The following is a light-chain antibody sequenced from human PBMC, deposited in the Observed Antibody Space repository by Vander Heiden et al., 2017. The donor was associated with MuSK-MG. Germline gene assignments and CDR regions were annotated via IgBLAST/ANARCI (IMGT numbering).Light chain of an antibody. V-gene: IGLV5-39*01. CDR2: YKSDSDK. Sequence: QPVLPQPTSLSASPAASPTFTCSLRSAINVGTYRTYSYQQKPESLPRYGLKYKSDSDKQQGSGVPSRFSGSKDASTNAGLLLISGLQSEEEADYYCAVWYSTTWVFGGGTKLTVL. CDR3: AVWYSTTWV. CDR1: SAINVGTYR. J-gene: IGLJ3*02.